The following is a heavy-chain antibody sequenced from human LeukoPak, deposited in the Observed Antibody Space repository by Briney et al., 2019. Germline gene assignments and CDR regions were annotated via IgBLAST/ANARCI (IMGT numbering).Heavy chain of an antibody. CDR3: ARDGGYDFWSGYYQDY. CDR1: GFIVSNNY. J-gene: IGHJ4*02. V-gene: IGHV3-53*05. CDR2: IYSGGST. D-gene: IGHD3-3*01. Sequence: PGGSLRLSCAPSGFIVSNNYMTWVRQAPGKGLEWVSVIYSGGSTYYADSVKGRFTISRDNSKNTLYLQMNSLRAEDTAVYYCARDGGYDFWSGYYQDYWGQGTLVTVSS.